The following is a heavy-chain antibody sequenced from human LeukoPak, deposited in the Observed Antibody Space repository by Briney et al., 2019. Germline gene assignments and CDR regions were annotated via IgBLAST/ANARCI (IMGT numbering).Heavy chain of an antibody. J-gene: IGHJ4*02. CDR2: IYARGNT. D-gene: IGHD6-6*01. V-gene: IGHV4-61*02. CDR1: GDSVSSGSYH. CDR3: ARVFYSARYFDY. Sequence: SETLSLTCTVSGDSVSSGSYHWNWIRQPAGKGLEWIGRIYARGNTDDNPSLKSRVTMSVDTSKNQFSLKLSSVTAADTAVYYCARVFYSARYFDYWGQGTQVTVSS.